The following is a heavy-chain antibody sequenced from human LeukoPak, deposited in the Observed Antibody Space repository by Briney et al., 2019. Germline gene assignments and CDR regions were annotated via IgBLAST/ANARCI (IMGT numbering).Heavy chain of an antibody. CDR3: AREDGYCSGGNCYSYFDS. CDR1: GFTFSHFW. D-gene: IGHD2-15*01. Sequence: GGSLRLSCAASGFTFSHFWMSWVRQAPGKGLEWVAYIKKTGSETYYVDSVKGRFTITRDNTRNPLFLQMYSLRAEDTAVYFCAREDGYCSGGNCYSYFDSWGQGTLVTVSS. V-gene: IGHV3-7*01. CDR2: IKKTGSET. J-gene: IGHJ4*02.